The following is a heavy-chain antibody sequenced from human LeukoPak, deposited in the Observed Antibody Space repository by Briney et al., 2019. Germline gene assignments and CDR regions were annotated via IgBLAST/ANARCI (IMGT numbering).Heavy chain of an antibody. J-gene: IGHJ3*02. D-gene: IGHD1-14*01. Sequence: SETLSLTCAISGGSLDSSGWWTWVRQPPGKGLEWVGEISHTGSTKFNPSLQSRVIISGDMSKNQFSLNLTSVTAADTAVYFCARLGVYNRSARAFDIWGHGTMVTVSS. CDR2: ISHTGST. V-gene: IGHV4-4*02. CDR3: ARLGVYNRSARAFDI. CDR1: GGSLDSSGW.